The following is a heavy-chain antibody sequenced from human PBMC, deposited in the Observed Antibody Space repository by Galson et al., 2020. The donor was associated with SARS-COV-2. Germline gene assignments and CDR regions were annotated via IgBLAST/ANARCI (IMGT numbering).Heavy chain of an antibody. Sequence: TGTTLVKTTQTPTLTCTSSGFSLSTSGMCVSWISQPPGKALEWLAQTDWDEDKYYSTSRKTRTTISKDTPKNQVVLTMTNMDPVDTATYYCARIVVEQQLVHDYYYVMDVWGQGTTVTVSS. CDR1: GFSLSTSGMC. V-gene: IGHV2-70*01. CDR2: TDWDEDK. D-gene: IGHD6-13*01. CDR3: ARIVVEQQLVHDYYYVMDV. J-gene: IGHJ6*02.